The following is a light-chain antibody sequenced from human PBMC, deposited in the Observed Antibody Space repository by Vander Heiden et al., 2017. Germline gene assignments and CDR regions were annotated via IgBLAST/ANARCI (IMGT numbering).Light chain of an antibody. CDR2: GAS. CDR3: QLYDNSPPVWT. Sequence: DIVFTQSACTLCVSRGQRAPLSCRASPSASSSYLAWYQQKPGQAPRLLVYGASSRATGVTDRFSGSGSGTNFTPTISRMEHEDFAVYYCQLYDNSPPVWTFGQGTKVEIK. V-gene: IGKV3-20*01. J-gene: IGKJ1*01. CDR1: PSASSSY.